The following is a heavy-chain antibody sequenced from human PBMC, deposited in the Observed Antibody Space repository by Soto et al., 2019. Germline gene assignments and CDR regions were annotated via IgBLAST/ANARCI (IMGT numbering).Heavy chain of an antibody. J-gene: IGHJ5*02. D-gene: IGHD4-17*01. CDR1: GFTFSSYA. Sequence: GGSLRLSCAASGFTFSSYAMSWVRQAPGKGLEWVSAISGSGGSTYYADSVKGRFTISRDNSKNTLYLQMNSLRAEDTAVYYCPNYDHGDYVGWFDPWGQGTLVTVSS. CDR3: PNYDHGDYVGWFDP. V-gene: IGHV3-23*01. CDR2: ISGSGGST.